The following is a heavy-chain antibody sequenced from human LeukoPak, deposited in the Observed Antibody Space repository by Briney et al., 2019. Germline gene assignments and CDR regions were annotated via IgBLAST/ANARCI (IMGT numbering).Heavy chain of an antibody. CDR1: GFTFSSYT. CDR3: ARGTYSSSWSFDY. CDR2: ITTSDGNT. Sequence: GGSLRLSCAASGFTFSSYTMSWVRQAPGKGLEWVSTITTSDGNTYYADSVKGRFTVSRDNSKNTLYIQMNSLRAEDTAVYYCARGTYSSSWSFDYWGQGTLVTVSS. J-gene: IGHJ4*02. D-gene: IGHD6-13*01. V-gene: IGHV3-23*01.